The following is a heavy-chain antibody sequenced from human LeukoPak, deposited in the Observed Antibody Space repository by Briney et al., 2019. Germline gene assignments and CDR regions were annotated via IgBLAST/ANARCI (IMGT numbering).Heavy chain of an antibody. Sequence: SETLSLTCTVSGGSISSGSYYWSWIRQPPGKGLEWIGYIYYSGSTNYNPSLKSRVTISVDTSKNQFSLKLSSVTAADTAVYYCAISSGWYFDYWGQGTLVTVSS. V-gene: IGHV4-61*01. CDR2: IYYSGST. J-gene: IGHJ4*02. D-gene: IGHD6-19*01. CDR1: GGSISSGSYY. CDR3: AISSGWYFDY.